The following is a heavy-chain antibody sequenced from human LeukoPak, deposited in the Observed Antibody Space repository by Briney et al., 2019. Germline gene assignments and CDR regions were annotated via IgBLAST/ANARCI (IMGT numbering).Heavy chain of an antibody. CDR3: AREGGSSGYLYYFDY. D-gene: IGHD3-22*01. CDR1: GFTFSSYA. J-gene: IGHJ4*02. Sequence: GGSLRLSCAASGFTFSSYAMSWVRQAPGKGLEWVSVIYSGGSTYYADSVKGRFTISRDNSKNTLYLQMNSLRAEGTAVYYCAREGGSSGYLYYFDYWGQGTLVTVSS. CDR2: IYSGGST. V-gene: IGHV3-53*01.